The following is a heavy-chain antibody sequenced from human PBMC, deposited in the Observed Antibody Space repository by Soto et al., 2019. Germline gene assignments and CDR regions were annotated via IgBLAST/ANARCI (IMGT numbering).Heavy chain of an antibody. J-gene: IGHJ4*02. D-gene: IGHD2-15*01. CDR3: AREGGGYCSGGSCQVDY. V-gene: IGHV4-39*02. Sequence: SETLSLTCTVSGGSISSSSYYWGWIRQPPGKGLEWIWSIYYRGNTYYNPSLKSRVTISVDTSKNQFSLKLSSVTAADTAVYYCAREGGGYCSGGSCQVDYWGQGTLVTVS. CDR1: GGSISSSSYY. CDR2: IYYRGNT.